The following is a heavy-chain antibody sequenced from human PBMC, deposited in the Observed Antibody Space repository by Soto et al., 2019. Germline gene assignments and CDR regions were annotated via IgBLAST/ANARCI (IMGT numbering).Heavy chain of an antibody. Sequence: AETLSLTCAVYGGSFSGYYWSWIRQPPGKGLEWIGEINHSGSTNYNPSLKSRVTISVDTSKNQFSLKLSSVTAADTAVYYCARGNNYYDSSGYLDYWGQGTLVTVSS. J-gene: IGHJ4*02. V-gene: IGHV4-34*01. D-gene: IGHD3-22*01. CDR1: GGSFSGYY. CDR3: ARGNNYYDSSGYLDY. CDR2: INHSGST.